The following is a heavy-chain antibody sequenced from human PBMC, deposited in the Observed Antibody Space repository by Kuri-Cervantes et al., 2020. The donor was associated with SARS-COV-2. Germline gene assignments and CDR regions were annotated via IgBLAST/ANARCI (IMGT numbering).Heavy chain of an antibody. CDR2: IWYDGENE. J-gene: IGHJ6*03. CDR1: GFTFSNYV. CDR3: ARGAANYYYVDV. Sequence: RPLSLTCVASGFTFSNYVIHWVRQAPGKGLEWVAVIWYDGENEYYAGSVKGRFTISRDNSKNTVSLHMNSLRAEDTAMYYCARGAANYYYVDVWGKGTTVTVSS. D-gene: IGHD3-16*01. V-gene: IGHV3-33*08.